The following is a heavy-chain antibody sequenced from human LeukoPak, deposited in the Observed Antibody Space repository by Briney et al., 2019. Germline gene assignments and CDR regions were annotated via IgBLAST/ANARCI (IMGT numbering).Heavy chain of an antibody. V-gene: IGHV1-18*01. CDR3: ARRYCSGVSCYSRSPFDY. D-gene: IGHD2-15*01. Sequence: ASVKVSCKASGYTFTSYGISWVRQAPGQGLEWMGWISAYNGNTNYAQKLQGRVTMTTDTSTSTAYMELRSLRSDDTAVYYCARRYCSGVSCYSRSPFDYWGQGTLVTVAS. J-gene: IGHJ4*02. CDR2: ISAYNGNT. CDR1: GYTFTSYG.